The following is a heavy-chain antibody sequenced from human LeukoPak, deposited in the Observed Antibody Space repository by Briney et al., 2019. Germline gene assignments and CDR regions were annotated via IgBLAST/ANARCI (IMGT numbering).Heavy chain of an antibody. Sequence: SETLSLTCTVSGGSISSSSYYWSWIRQPPGKGLECIGYIHYTGSTNYNPSLKSRVTISVDTSKSQFSLKLSSVTAADTAIYYCARGGYYGPENDFRFDPWGQGTRVTV. J-gene: IGHJ5*02. CDR3: ARGGYYGPENDFRFDP. CDR1: GGSISSSSYY. CDR2: IHYTGST. V-gene: IGHV4-61*01. D-gene: IGHD3-10*01.